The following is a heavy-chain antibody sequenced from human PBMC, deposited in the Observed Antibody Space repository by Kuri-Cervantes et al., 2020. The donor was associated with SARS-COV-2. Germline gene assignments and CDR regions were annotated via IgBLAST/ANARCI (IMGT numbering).Heavy chain of an antibody. J-gene: IGHJ4*02. Sequence: SVKVSCKASGGTFSSYAISWVRQAPGQGLEWMGRIIPILGIANYAQKFQGRVTITADESTSTAYMELSSLRSEDTAVYYCASVPTSGYYLLWGQGTLVTVSS. CDR1: GGTFSSYA. D-gene: IGHD3-22*01. CDR2: IIPILGIA. CDR3: ASVPTSGYYLL. V-gene: IGHV1-69*04.